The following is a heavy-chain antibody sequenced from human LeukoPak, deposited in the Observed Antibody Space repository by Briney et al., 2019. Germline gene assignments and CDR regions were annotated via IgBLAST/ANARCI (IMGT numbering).Heavy chain of an antibody. V-gene: IGHV1-69*05. CDR2: IIPIFGTA. CDR1: GGTFSSYA. J-gene: IGHJ5*02. D-gene: IGHD3-3*01. Sequence: SVKVSCKASGGTFSSYAISWVRQAPGQGLEWMGGIIPIFGTANYAQKFQGRVTITTDESTSTAYMELSSLRSEDTAVFYCARDHHYDFWSGYYSWGQGTLVTVSS. CDR3: ARDHHYDFWSGYYS.